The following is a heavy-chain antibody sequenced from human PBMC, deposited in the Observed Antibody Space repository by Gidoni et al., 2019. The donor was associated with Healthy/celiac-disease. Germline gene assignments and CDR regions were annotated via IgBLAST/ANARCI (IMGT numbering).Heavy chain of an antibody. Sequence: EVQLVESGGGLVQPGGSLRLSCAASGFTFSSYSMNWVRQAPGKGLEWVSYISSSSSTIYYADSVKGRFTISRDNAKNSLYLQMNSLRAEDTAVYYCASSYDFWAFDIWGQGTMVTVSS. CDR3: ASSYDFWAFDI. CDR2: ISSSSSTI. V-gene: IGHV3-48*01. J-gene: IGHJ3*02. D-gene: IGHD3-3*01. CDR1: GFTFSSYS.